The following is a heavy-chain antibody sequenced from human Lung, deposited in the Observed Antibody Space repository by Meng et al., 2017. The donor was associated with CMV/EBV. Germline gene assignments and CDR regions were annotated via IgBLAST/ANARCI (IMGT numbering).Heavy chain of an antibody. V-gene: IGHV3-9*01. CDR1: GFTFGDYA. CDR2: ISWSGGSI. Sequence: SXAASGFTFGDYAMHWVRQAPGKGLEWVSGISWSGGSIGFADSVKGRFSISRDNADNSLYLQMNSLRPEDTALYYCAKSGAIAAAGSPFGRSYFDYWXQGTXVTVAS. D-gene: IGHD6-13*01. CDR3: AKSGAIAAAGSPFGRSYFDY. J-gene: IGHJ4*02.